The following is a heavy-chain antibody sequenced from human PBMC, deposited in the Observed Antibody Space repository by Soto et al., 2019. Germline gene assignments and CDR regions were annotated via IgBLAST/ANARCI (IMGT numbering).Heavy chain of an antibody. J-gene: IGHJ4*02. Sequence: GGSLRLSCAASGFTFSSYAMSWVRQAPEKGLEWVSAISGNGGSTYYADSVKGRFTISRDNSKNTLYLQMNSLRAEDTAVYFCAKGIVLVPAAPYYFDYWGQGTLVTVSS. CDR1: GFTFSSYA. CDR3: AKGIVLVPAAPYYFDY. D-gene: IGHD2-2*01. V-gene: IGHV3-23*01. CDR2: ISGNGGST.